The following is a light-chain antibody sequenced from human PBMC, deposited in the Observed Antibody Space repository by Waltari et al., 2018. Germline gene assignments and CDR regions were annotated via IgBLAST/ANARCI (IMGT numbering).Light chain of an antibody. CDR2: AAS. J-gene: IGKJ2*01. V-gene: IGKV1-39*01. CDR1: QSINSD. CDR3: QQSYRTPLYT. Sequence: DIQMTQSPSSLSASLGDRVTITCRASQSINSDLNWYQQKPGKAPKPLIYAASSLQSGVPSRFSGSGSGTDFTLTISSLQPEDFATYYCQQSYRTPLYTFGQGTKLEIK.